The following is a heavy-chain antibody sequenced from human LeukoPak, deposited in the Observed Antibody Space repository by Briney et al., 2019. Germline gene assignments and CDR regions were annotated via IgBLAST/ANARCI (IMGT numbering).Heavy chain of an antibody. J-gene: IGHJ6*02. CDR2: ISGSGSST. Sequence: GGSLRLSCAASGFTFSSYAMSWVRQAPGKGLEWVSAISGSGSSTYYADSVEGRFTISRDNSKNTLYLQMYSLGAEDTAVYYCAKDKGWGYSAYDCYGMDVWGQGTTVTVSS. V-gene: IGHV3-23*01. CDR3: AKDKGWGYSAYDCYGMDV. D-gene: IGHD1-26*01. CDR1: GFTFSSYA.